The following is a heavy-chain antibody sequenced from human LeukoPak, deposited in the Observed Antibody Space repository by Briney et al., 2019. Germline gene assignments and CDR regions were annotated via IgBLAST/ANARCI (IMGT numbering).Heavy chain of an antibody. CDR2: ITGSDGDT. Sequence: PGGSLRLSWAASGFTFNNYAMSWVRQVPGKGLEWVSAITGSDGDTYYADSVKGRFTISRDISKNTLYLQMNSLRAEDTAVYYCAKRFDYWGQGTLVTVSS. CDR3: AKRFDY. V-gene: IGHV3-23*01. J-gene: IGHJ4*02. CDR1: GFTFNNYA.